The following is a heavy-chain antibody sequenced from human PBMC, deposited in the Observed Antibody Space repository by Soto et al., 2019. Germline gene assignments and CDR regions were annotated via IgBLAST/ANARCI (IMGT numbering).Heavy chain of an antibody. CDR3: ARGFYYDSSGYYPDAYYFDY. D-gene: IGHD3-22*01. J-gene: IGHJ4*02. CDR1: GGTFSSYA. V-gene: IGHV1-69*01. Sequence: QVQLVQSGAEVKKPGSSVKVSCKASGGTFSSYAISWVRQAPGQGLEWMGGIIPIFGTANYAQKFQGRVTITADESTSTAYMQLSCLTSEDTAVYYCARGFYYDSSGYYPDAYYFDYWGQGTLVTVSS. CDR2: IIPIFGTA.